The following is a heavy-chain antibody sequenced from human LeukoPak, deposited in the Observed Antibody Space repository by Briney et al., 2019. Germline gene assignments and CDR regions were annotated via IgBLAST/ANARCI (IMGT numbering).Heavy chain of an antibody. CDR1: GGSISSYY. J-gene: IGHJ3*02. CDR2: IYYSGST. D-gene: IGHD2-21*02. V-gene: IGHV4-59*12. Sequence: PSETLSLTCTVSGGSISSYYWSWIRQPPGKGLEWIGYIYYSGSTNYNPSLKSRVTISVDTSKNQFSLKLSSVTAADTAVYYCASSCGGDCYRDAFDIWGQGTMVTVSS. CDR3: ASSCGGDCYRDAFDI.